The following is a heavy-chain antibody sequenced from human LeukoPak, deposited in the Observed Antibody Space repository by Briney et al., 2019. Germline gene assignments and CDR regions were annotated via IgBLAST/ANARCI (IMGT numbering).Heavy chain of an antibody. CDR2: THTSGST. J-gene: IGHJ5*02. V-gene: IGHV4-4*07. CDR3: ARIPSVYKDSAWYEAWIDP. Sequence: SETLSLTCTVSGGSMNNYYWSWIRQPAGKGLEWIGRTHTSGSTNYNPSLKSQVTMSLDTSKNQFSLKLSSVTAADTAVYYCARIPSVYKDSAWYEAWIDPWGQGILVTVSS. D-gene: IGHD6-19*01. CDR1: GGSMNNYY.